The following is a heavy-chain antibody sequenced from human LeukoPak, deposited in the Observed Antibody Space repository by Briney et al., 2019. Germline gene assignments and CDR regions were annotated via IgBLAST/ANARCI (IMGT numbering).Heavy chain of an antibody. CDR3: AKGEVSIFGEFIDNYHDYGMDV. CDR2: IFYTERT. Sequence: SETLSLTCTVSGRSISSGDFYWGWVRQPPGKGLEWIGNIFYTERTESNPSLRNRLTMSVDTSKNQFSLKLTSVTAADTAVYYCAKGEVSIFGEFIDNYHDYGMDVWGQGTTVTVSS. V-gene: IGHV4-30-4*08. J-gene: IGHJ6*02. CDR1: GRSISSGDFY. D-gene: IGHD3-3*01.